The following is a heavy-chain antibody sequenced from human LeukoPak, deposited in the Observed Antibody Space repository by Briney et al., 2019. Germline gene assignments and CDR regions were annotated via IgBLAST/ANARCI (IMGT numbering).Heavy chain of an antibody. Sequence: GESLKISCNVSGYSFTSYWIGWVRQMPGKGLECMGIIYPGDSDTRYSPSFQGQVTISADKSISTAYLQWSSLKASDTAMYYCARSLYGVNTWFDYWGQGTLVTVSS. D-gene: IGHD4/OR15-4a*01. J-gene: IGHJ4*02. V-gene: IGHV5-51*01. CDR2: IYPGDSDT. CDR1: GYSFTSYW. CDR3: ARSLYGVNTWFDY.